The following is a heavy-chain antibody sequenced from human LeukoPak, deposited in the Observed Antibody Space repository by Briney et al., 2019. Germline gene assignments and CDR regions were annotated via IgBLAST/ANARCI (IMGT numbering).Heavy chain of an antibody. CDR2: IYYSGST. Sequence: PAETLSLTCTVSGGSISSYYWSWIRQPPGKGLEWIGYIYYSGSTNYNPSLKSRVTISVDTSKNQFSLKLSSVTAADTAVYYCARRREGDRRDYYYYMDVWGKGSTVTVSS. CDR1: GGSISSYY. V-gene: IGHV4-59*01. CDR3: ARRREGDRRDYYYYMDV. J-gene: IGHJ6*03. D-gene: IGHD3-16*01.